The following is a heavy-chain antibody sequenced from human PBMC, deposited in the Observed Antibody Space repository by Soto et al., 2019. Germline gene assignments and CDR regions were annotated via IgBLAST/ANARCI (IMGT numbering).Heavy chain of an antibody. CDR3: ATWVDYGDFEGFDF. CDR1: GYSFTDYK. J-gene: IGHJ4*02. Sequence: ASVKVSCKTSGYSFTDYKLHWVRQAPGQGLEWMGWVDPNGGGSNSAQKFQGSVTMTWDTSITTAYLDLTRLTTIDTATYFCATWVDYGDFEGFDFWGQGTLVTVSS. D-gene: IGHD4-17*01. CDR2: VDPNGGGS. V-gene: IGHV1-2*04.